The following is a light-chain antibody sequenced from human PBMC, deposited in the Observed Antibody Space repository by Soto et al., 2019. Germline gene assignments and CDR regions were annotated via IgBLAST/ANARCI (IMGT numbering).Light chain of an antibody. J-gene: IGKJ4*01. CDR3: QHYNNWPRAT. CDR1: QSVSSN. Sequence: EIVMTRSPATLSVSPGERATLSCRASQSVSSNLAWYQHKPGQAPRLLIDGASTMATGLPARFSGSGSGTEFNLTISSLQSEDFGVYYGQHYNNWPRATFGGGTKVDIK. V-gene: IGKV3-15*01. CDR2: GAS.